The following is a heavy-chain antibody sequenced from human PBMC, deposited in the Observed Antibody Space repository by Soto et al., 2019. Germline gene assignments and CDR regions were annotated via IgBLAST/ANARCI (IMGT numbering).Heavy chain of an antibody. V-gene: IGHV3-23*01. Sequence: AGGSLRLSCAASGFTFSTYAINWVRQAPGKGLEWVSAISGSGGSTYYADSVKGRFTISRDNSKNTLYLQMNSLRAEDTAVYYCAKISGTYFGGMDVWGQGTTVTVSS. D-gene: IGHD2-2*01. J-gene: IGHJ6*02. CDR3: AKISGTYFGGMDV. CDR1: GFTFSTYA. CDR2: ISGSGGST.